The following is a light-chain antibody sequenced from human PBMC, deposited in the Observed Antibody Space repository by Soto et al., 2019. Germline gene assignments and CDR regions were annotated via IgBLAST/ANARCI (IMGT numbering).Light chain of an antibody. CDR1: QDISDY. V-gene: IGKV1-33*01. Sequence: DIQMTQSPSSLSASVGDRVTITCQASQDISDYLNWYQQKPGKAPKLLIYDASNLETGVPSRFSGSGSGTDFTFTISNLQPEDIATYYCPQYDNLPFTFGPGTKVDIK. J-gene: IGKJ3*01. CDR3: PQYDNLPFT. CDR2: DAS.